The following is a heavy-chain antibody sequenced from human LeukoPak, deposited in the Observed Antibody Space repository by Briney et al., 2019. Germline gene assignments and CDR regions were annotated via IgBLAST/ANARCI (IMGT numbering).Heavy chain of an antibody. CDR1: GGTFSSYA. J-gene: IGHJ4*02. CDR2: IIPIFGTA. CDR3: AKSESWYWVNTYSN. D-gene: IGHD6-13*01. V-gene: IGHV1-69*13. Sequence: SVKVSCKASGGTFSSYAISWVRQAPGQGLEWMGGIIPIFGTANYAQKFQGRVTITADESTSTAYMELSSLRSEDTAVYYCAKSESWYWVNTYSNWGQGTLVTVSS.